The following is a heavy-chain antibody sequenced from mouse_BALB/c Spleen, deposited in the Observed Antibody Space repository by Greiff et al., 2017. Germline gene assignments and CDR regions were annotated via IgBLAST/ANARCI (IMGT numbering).Heavy chain of an antibody. D-gene: IGHD2-5*01. CDR2: IAAAYGIT. V-gene: IGHV14-3*02. Sequence: VHVKQSGAGLVKPGASVKLSCTASGFSIHDTSMHWVQQRPEQGLEWIGRIAAAYGITKYAPKFQGTATITTDTASNTTSLQLSRLTSEGTAVYYSTRRRVTEPYNKARDYWGQGTSVTVS. CDR1: GFSIHDTS. CDR3: TRRRVTEPYNKARDY. J-gene: IGHJ4*01.